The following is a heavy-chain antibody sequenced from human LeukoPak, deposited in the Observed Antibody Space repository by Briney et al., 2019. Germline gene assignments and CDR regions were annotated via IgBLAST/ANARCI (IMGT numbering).Heavy chain of an antibody. D-gene: IGHD4-17*01. CDR2: ISGSGGST. Sequence: TGGSLRLSCAASGFTFSSYAMSWVRQAPGKGLEWVSAISGSGGSTYYADSVKGRFTISRDNSKNTLYLQVNSLRAEDTAVYYCAKDFGYGDYEFPPDAFDIWGQGTMVTVSS. J-gene: IGHJ3*02. V-gene: IGHV3-23*01. CDR1: GFTFSSYA. CDR3: AKDFGYGDYEFPPDAFDI.